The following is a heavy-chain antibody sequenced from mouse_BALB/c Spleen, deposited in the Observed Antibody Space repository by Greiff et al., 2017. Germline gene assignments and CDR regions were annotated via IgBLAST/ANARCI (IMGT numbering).Heavy chain of an antibody. CDR2: IYPGSGNT. V-gene: IGHV1-77*01. D-gene: IGHD2-1*01. CDR1: GYTFTDYY. J-gene: IGHJ4*01. CDR3: ARDGNYGMDY. Sequence: VQLQQSGAELARPGASVKLSCKASGYTFTDYYINWVKQRTGQGLEWIGEIYPGSGNTYYNEKFKGKATLTADKSSSTAYMQLSSLTSEDSAVYFCARDGNYGMDYWGQGTSVTVSS.